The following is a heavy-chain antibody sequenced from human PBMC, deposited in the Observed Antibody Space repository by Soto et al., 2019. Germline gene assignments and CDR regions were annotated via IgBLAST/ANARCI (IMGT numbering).Heavy chain of an antibody. J-gene: IGHJ5*02. D-gene: IGHD3-10*01. CDR1: GGSISSSSYY. V-gene: IGHV4-39*01. CDR2: IYYSGST. CDR3: ARHRITMVRGFNWFDP. Sequence: PSETLSLTCTVSGGSISSSSYYWGWIRQPPGKGLEWIGSIYYSGSTYYNPSLKSRVTISVDTSKNQFSLKLSSVTAADTAVYYCARHRITMVRGFNWFDPWGQGTLVTVSS.